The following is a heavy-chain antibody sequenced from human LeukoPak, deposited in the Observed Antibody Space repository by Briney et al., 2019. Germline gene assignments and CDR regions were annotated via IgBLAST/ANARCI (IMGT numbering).Heavy chain of an antibody. D-gene: IGHD6-13*01. CDR3: ARGVRGQQLVYYYYYYMDV. J-gene: IGHJ6*03. CDR2: INHGGST. V-gene: IGHV4-34*01. CDR1: GGSLSAYY. Sequence: PSETLSLTCAVYGGSLSAYYWTWIRQPPGKGLEWIGEINHGGSTNYNPSLKSRVTISVDTSKNQFSLKLSSVTAADTAVYYCARGVRGQQLVYYYYYYMDVWGKGTTVTVSS.